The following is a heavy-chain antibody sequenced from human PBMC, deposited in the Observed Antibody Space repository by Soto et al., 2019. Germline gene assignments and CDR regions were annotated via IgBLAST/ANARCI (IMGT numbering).Heavy chain of an antibody. Sequence: SETLSLTCAVYGGSFSGYYWSWIRQPPGKGLEWIGEINHSGSTNYNPSLKSRVTISVDTSKNQFSLKLSSVTAADTAVYYCARERIVGATTRYFEYWGQGTLVTVSS. J-gene: IGHJ4*02. CDR2: INHSGST. CDR1: GGSFSGYY. CDR3: ARERIVGATTRYFEY. V-gene: IGHV4-34*01. D-gene: IGHD1-26*01.